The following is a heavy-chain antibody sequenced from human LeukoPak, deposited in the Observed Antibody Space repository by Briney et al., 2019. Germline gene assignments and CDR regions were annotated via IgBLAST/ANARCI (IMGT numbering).Heavy chain of an antibody. J-gene: IGHJ3*02. CDR2: IYHSGST. CDR1: GYSISSDYY. D-gene: IGHD3-22*01. V-gene: IGHV4-38-2*02. Sequence: NPSETLSLTCTVSGYSISSDYYWGWIRQPPGKGLEWIGSIYHSGSTYYNPSLKSRVTISVDTSKNQFSLKLRSVTAADTAMYYCARPYYDSSGYYHDAFDIWGQGTMVTVSS. CDR3: ARPYYDSSGYYHDAFDI.